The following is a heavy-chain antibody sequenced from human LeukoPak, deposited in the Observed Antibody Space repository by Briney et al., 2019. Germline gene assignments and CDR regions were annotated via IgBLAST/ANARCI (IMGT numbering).Heavy chain of an antibody. CDR2: ISYDGSNK. CDR1: GFTFSSYA. J-gene: IGHJ4*02. D-gene: IGHD5-12*01. Sequence: PGRSLRLSCAASGFTFSSYAMHRVRQAPGKGLEWVAVISYDGSNKFYADSVKGRFTISRDNSKNTLYLQMNSLRAEDTAVYYCARDFQRYSGYSHFDSWGQGTLVTVSS. V-gene: IGHV3-30-3*01. CDR3: ARDFQRYSGYSHFDS.